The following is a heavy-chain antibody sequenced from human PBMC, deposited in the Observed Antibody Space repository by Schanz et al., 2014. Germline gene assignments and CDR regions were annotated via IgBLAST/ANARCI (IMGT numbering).Heavy chain of an antibody. V-gene: IGHV3-11*05. D-gene: IGHD6-19*01. CDR1: GFTFSDYY. J-gene: IGHJ6*02. Sequence: VQLVESGRGLVKPGGSLRLSCAASGFTFSDYYMTWMRQAPGKGLEWISYISNSGTYTKYADSVKGRFVISRDNARSSLYLQMSSLRDGDTAVYYCASVIMVAGNHRDGRDVWGQGTTVIVSS. CDR2: ISNSGTYT. CDR3: ASVIMVAGNHRDGRDV.